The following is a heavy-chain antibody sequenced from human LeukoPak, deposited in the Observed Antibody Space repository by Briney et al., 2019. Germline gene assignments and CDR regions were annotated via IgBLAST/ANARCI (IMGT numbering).Heavy chain of an antibody. V-gene: IGHV3-13*01. CDR3: ARAKREYYYDSSGYYPYYFDY. J-gene: IGHJ4*02. CDR1: RFTFSSYD. CDR2: IGTAGDT. D-gene: IGHD3-22*01. Sequence: GGSLRLSCAASRFTFSSYDMHWVRQATGKGLGWVSAIGTAGDTYYPGSVKGRFTISRENAKNSLYLQMNSLRAGDTAVYYCARAKREYYYDSSGYYPYYFDYWGQGTLVTVSS.